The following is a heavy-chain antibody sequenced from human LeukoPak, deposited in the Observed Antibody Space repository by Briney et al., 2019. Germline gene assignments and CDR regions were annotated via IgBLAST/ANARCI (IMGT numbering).Heavy chain of an antibody. D-gene: IGHD3-10*01. CDR3: ARDQTAGSYPPNDAFDI. J-gene: IGHJ3*02. CDR2: ISSSSSYI. Sequence: GGSLRLSCAASGFTFSSYCMNWVRQAPGKGLEWVSSISSSSSYIYYADSVKGRFTISRDNAKNSLYLQMNSLRAEDTAVYYCARDQTAGSYPPNDAFDIWGQGTMVTVSS. CDR1: GFTFSSYC. V-gene: IGHV3-21*01.